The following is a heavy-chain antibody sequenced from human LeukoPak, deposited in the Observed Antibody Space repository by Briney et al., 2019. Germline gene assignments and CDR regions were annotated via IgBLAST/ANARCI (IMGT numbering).Heavy chain of an antibody. V-gene: IGHV1-69*13. D-gene: IGHD6-13*01. CDR2: IIPIFGTA. J-gene: IGHJ5*02. Sequence: SVTVSCKASGGTFSSYAISWVRQAPGQGLEWMGGIIPIFGTANYAQKFQGRVTITADESTSTAYMELSSLRSEDTAVYYCARDSSSWYWFDPWGQGTLVTVSS. CDR3: ARDSSSWYWFDP. CDR1: GGTFSSYA.